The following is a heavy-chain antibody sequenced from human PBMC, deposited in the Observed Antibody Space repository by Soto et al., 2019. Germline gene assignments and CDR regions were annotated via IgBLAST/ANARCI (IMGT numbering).Heavy chain of an antibody. CDR2: IYSGGST. V-gene: IGHV3-53*01. CDR3: ASRSYGYEEFYYYGMDV. Sequence: GGSLRLSCAASGFTVSSNYMSWVRQAPGKGLEWVSVIYSGGSTYYADSVKGRFTISRDNSKNTLYLQMNSLRAEDTAVYYCASRSYGYEEFYYYGMDVWGQGTTVTVSS. CDR1: GFTVSSNY. D-gene: IGHD5-18*01. J-gene: IGHJ6*02.